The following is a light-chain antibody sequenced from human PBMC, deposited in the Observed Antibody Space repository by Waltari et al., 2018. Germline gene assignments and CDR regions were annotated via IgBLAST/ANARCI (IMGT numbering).Light chain of an antibody. CDR3: QQYYSLPWA. CDR2: WAS. Sequence: DIVMTQSPDSLAVSLGERATINCTSSQSVLFNFNNKNYLGWYQHQPGRPPKPLIYWASTRESGVPDRFSGSGSGTDFNLTISSLQAEDVAVYYCQQYYSLPWAFGQGTKVEIK. J-gene: IGKJ1*01. V-gene: IGKV4-1*01. CDR1: QSVLFNFNNKNY.